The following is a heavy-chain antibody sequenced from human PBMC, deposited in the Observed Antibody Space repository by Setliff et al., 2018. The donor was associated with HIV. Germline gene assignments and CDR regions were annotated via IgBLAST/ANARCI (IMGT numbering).Heavy chain of an antibody. CDR3: ARKLRPGHGVDV. D-gene: IGHD3-10*01. J-gene: IGHJ6*02. Sequence: PGGSLRLSCAASGFTFSSYGMNWVRQAPGKGLEWVANIKPDGSEKYYVDSVKGRFTISRDNAENSLYLQMNSLRAEDTAVYYCARKLRPGHGVDVWGQGTTVTVSS. CDR2: IKPDGSEK. CDR1: GFTFSSYG. V-gene: IGHV3-7*01.